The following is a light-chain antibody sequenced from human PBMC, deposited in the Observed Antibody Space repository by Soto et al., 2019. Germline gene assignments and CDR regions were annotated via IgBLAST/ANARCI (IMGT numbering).Light chain of an antibody. V-gene: IGKV1-17*01. CDR1: QGIRND. Sequence: DIQMTQSPSSLSASVGDRVTITCRASQGIRNDLGWYQQKPGKAPTRLIYAVFSLERGVPSRFSGSRSGTAITLTIRSLQPEDFATYYCLQHNSYPLPFGGGKKGEI. CDR2: AVF. CDR3: LQHNSYPLP. J-gene: IGKJ4*01.